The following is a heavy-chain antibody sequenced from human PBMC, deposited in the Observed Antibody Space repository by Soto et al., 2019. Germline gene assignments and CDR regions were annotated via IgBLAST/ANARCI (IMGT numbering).Heavy chain of an antibody. CDR2: ISGSGGGT. V-gene: IGHV3-23*01. CDR3: AEEGDSGSYYTGN. D-gene: IGHD3-10*01. J-gene: IGHJ4*02. Sequence: GGSLRLSCAASGFTFSSYAMSWVRQAPGKGLEWISAISGSGGGTYYADSVKGRFTISRDNSKNTLYLQMNSLRAEDTAVYYCAEEGDSGSYYTGNWGQGTLVTVSS. CDR1: GFTFSSYA.